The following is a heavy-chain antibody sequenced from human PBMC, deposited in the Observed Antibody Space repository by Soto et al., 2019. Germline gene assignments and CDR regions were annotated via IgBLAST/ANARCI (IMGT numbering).Heavy chain of an antibody. D-gene: IGHD6-19*01. Sequence: SETLSLTCAVSGGSISSSNWWSWVRQPPGKGLEWIGEIYHSGSTNYNPSLKSRVTISVDKSKNQFSLKLSSVTAADTAVYYCARTGIAVAGDYFDYWGQGTLVTVSS. CDR3: ARTGIAVAGDYFDY. CDR1: GGSISSSNW. CDR2: IYHSGST. V-gene: IGHV4-4*02. J-gene: IGHJ4*02.